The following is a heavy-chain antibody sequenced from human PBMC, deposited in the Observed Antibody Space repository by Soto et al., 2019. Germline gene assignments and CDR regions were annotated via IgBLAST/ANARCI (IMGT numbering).Heavy chain of an antibody. CDR2: ISHNGST. Sequence: LSLTSIVSGGSINSNRSFWTWIRQPPGRGLAWIASISHNGSTHYNPSLRSRVTISIDTSKNQFSLTLSSVTAADTAVYYCGRVLLGASRKSYFASWGQGTLVTVSS. CDR3: GRVLLGASRKSYFAS. D-gene: IGHD3-16*01. J-gene: IGHJ4*02. CDR1: GGSINSNRSF. V-gene: IGHV4-39*01.